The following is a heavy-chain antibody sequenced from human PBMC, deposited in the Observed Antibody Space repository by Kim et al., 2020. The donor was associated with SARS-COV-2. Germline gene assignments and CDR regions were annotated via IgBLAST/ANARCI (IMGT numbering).Heavy chain of an antibody. J-gene: IGHJ5*01. CDR3: TTSDAVPGVWRGTWFPS. CDR1: GYNFPLRG. D-gene: IGHD2-21*02. CDR2: VSASSVVI. V-gene: IGHV3-48*04. Sequence: GGSLRLSCVASGYNFPLRGLNWVRHAPGKGLEWVSYVSASSVVIEYADSVQGRFTISKDNAKNTVYLQMTNLRVDDTATYYCTTSDAVPGVWRGTWFPSWGQGTLVTVAS.